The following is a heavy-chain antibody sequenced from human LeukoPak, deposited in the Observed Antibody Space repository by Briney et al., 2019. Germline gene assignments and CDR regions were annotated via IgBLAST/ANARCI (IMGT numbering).Heavy chain of an antibody. CDR3: AWGGYSYEGYFDY. D-gene: IGHD5-18*01. Sequence: ASVKVSCKASGYTFTGYYMHWVRQAPGQGLEWMRWINPNSGGTNYAQKFQGRVTMTRDTSISTAYMELSRLRSDDTAVYYCAWGGYSYEGYFDYWGQGTLVTVSS. CDR2: INPNSGGT. J-gene: IGHJ4*02. V-gene: IGHV1-2*02. CDR1: GYTFTGYY.